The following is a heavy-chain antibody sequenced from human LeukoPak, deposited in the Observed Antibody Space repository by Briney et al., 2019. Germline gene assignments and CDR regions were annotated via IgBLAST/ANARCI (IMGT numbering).Heavy chain of an antibody. J-gene: IGHJ4*02. D-gene: IGHD4-17*01. Sequence: GGSLRLSCAASEFTFSSYAMNWVRQAPGKGLEWVSTSASGGSSYYADSVKGRFTISRDNSKNTLYLQMNSLGAEDTAVYYCAKATVTHLIDYWGQGTLVTVSS. CDR2: SASGGSS. CDR1: EFTFSSYA. V-gene: IGHV3-23*01. CDR3: AKATVTHLIDY.